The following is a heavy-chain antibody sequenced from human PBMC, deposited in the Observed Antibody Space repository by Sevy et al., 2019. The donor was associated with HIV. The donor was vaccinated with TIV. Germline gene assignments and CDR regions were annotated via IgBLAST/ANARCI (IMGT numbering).Heavy chain of an antibody. D-gene: IGHD2-15*01. V-gene: IGHV1-24*01. CDR1: GYTLTKLS. CDR3: ATVGLRYYSGSSSYQGDWFDP. J-gene: IGHJ5*02. Sequence: ASVKVSCKVSGYTLTKLSIHWVRQAPGKGLEWMGDFDSQDGEKIYSQMFQGRVTMTVDTPTDTAYMDLSSLTSEDTAVYYCATVGLRYYSGSSSYQGDWFDPWGQGTLVTVSS. CDR2: FDSQDGEK.